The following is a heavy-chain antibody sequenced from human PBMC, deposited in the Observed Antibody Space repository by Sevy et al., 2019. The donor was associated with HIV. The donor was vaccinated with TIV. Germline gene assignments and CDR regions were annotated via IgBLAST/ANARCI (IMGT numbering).Heavy chain of an antibody. D-gene: IGHD3-22*01. Sequence: GGSLRLSCAADGFTFSSYAMHWVRQAPGKGLEWVAIIWSDGAYKYHGDSVKGRFTISRDNSKNTLYLQMNNLRVEDTAVYYCARGGYYYDNAANYAFDSWGQGTLVTVSS. V-gene: IGHV3-33*01. CDR1: GFTFSSYA. CDR3: ARGGYYYDNAANYAFDS. CDR2: IWSDGAYK. J-gene: IGHJ4*02.